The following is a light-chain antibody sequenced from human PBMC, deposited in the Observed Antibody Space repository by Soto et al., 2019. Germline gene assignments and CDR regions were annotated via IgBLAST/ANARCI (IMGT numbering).Light chain of an antibody. CDR1: QSITTY. CDR3: QQFYSAPRT. CDR2: AAS. V-gene: IGKV1-39*01. J-gene: IGKJ4*01. Sequence: DIQMTQSPSSLSASVGDRVTITCRASQSITTYLNWYRQKPGKAPKLLIYAASSVQSGVPSRFSGSGSETEFTLSISSLQPEDFATYFCQQFYSAPRTFGGGTKVDIK.